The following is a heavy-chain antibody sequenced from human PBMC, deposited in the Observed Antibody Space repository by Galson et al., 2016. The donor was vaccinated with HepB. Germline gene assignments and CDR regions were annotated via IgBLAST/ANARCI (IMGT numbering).Heavy chain of an antibody. D-gene: IGHD5-24*01. Sequence: LSLTCTVSGVSISSYYWSWFRQPPEKGLEWIGYAFYSGITNYNPSLKSRVTISIDTSKNQFSLKLSSVTAADTAGYYCARGEGYNLYWGQGTLVTFSS. CDR3: ARGEGYNLY. V-gene: IGHV4-59*08. J-gene: IGHJ4*02. CDR1: GVSISSYY. CDR2: AFYSGIT.